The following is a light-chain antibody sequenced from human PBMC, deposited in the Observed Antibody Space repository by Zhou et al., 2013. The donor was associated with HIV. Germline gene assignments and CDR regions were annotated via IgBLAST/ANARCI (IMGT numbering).Light chain of an antibody. Sequence: DIQMTQSPSSLSASVGDRVTITCRASQGIRNDLGWYQQKPGKAPKRLIYSASSVQSGVPSRFSGSASGTDFTLTISSLQPEDFATYYCQQSYSSLFTFGPGTKVDIK. CDR1: QGIRND. CDR2: SAS. CDR3: QQSYSSLFT. J-gene: IGKJ3*01. V-gene: IGKV1-39*01.